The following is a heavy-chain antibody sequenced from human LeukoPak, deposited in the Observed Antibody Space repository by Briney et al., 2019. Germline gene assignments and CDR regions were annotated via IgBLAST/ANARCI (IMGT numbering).Heavy chain of an antibody. Sequence: SETLSLTCAVYGGSLGGYYWSWIRQPPGKGLEWIGQIDDSGITNYIPPLKSRVTISLDTSKKQYSLKLSSVSAADTAVYYCARASAYSSSSGVNCWGQRTLVTVSS. D-gene: IGHD6-6*01. CDR2: IDDSGIT. J-gene: IGHJ4*02. CDR3: ARASAYSSSSGVNC. CDR1: GGSLGGYY. V-gene: IGHV4-34*01.